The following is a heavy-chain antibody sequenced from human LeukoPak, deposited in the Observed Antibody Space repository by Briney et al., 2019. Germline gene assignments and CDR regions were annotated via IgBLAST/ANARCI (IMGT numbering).Heavy chain of an antibody. CDR2: IIPIFGTA. CDR1: GGTFSSYA. CDR3: ARDIVVVVAATTTYYYGMDV. Sequence: GASVKVSCKASGGTFSSYAISWVRQAPGQGLEWMGGIIPIFGTANYAQKFQGRVTITADESTSTAYMELSSLRSEDTAVYYCARDIVVVVAATTTYYYGMDVWGQGTTVTVSS. D-gene: IGHD2-15*01. V-gene: IGHV1-69*13. J-gene: IGHJ6*02.